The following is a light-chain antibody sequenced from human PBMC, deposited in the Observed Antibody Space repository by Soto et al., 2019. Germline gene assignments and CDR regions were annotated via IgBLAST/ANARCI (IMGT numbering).Light chain of an antibody. CDR3: QSYDSSLSGVV. Sequence: QSVLTQPPSVSGAPGQRVTISCTGSSSNIGAGYDVHWYQQLPGTAPKLLLYGNSNRPSGVPDRFSGSKSGTSASLAITGLQAEDEADYYCQSYDSSLSGVVFGGGTKVTAL. CDR1: SSNIGAGYD. J-gene: IGLJ2*01. CDR2: GNS. V-gene: IGLV1-40*01.